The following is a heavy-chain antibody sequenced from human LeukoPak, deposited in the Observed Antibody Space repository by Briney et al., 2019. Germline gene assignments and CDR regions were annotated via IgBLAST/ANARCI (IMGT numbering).Heavy chain of an antibody. Sequence: GGSLRLSCAVSGFPFTNCAMGWVRQAPGKGLEWVSTISGSGGSRYYADSVKGRFTISRDSSESTLYLQMNSLRAEDTAVCYCAKDPHYDVSGYNYKGCFDSWGLGTLVTVSS. J-gene: IGHJ4*02. D-gene: IGHD3-22*01. CDR1: GFPFTNCA. CDR2: ISGSGGSR. V-gene: IGHV3-23*01. CDR3: AKDPHYDVSGYNYKGCFDS.